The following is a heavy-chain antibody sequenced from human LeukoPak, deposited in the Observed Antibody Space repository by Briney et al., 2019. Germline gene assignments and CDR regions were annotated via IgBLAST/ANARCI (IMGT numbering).Heavy chain of an antibody. V-gene: IGHV3-21*01. CDR2: ITSSNNYI. D-gene: IGHD3-9*01. Sequence: PGGSLRLSCAGSGFTFSSYSMNWVRQAPGKGLEWVSSITSSNNYIYYADSMKGRFTISRDNAKNTLYLQMNSLRAEDTAVYYCAKDWFSGYLNPDAFDIWGQGTMVTVSS. CDR3: AKDWFSGYLNPDAFDI. J-gene: IGHJ3*02. CDR1: GFTFSSYS.